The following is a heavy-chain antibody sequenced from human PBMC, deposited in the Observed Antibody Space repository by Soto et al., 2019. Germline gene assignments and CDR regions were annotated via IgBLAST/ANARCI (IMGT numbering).Heavy chain of an antibody. Sequence: QVQLQESGPGLVKPSETLSLTYTVPGGSISSYYWSWIRQPPGKGLEWIGNIYYSGSTNYNPSLKSRVTISVDTTKNQFSLKLSSVTAADTAVYYCARDGGTTVVSRAFDMGGQGTMVTVSS. V-gene: IGHV4-59*01. CDR3: ARDGGTTVVSRAFDM. J-gene: IGHJ3*02. CDR1: GGSISSYY. CDR2: IYYSGST. D-gene: IGHD4-17*01.